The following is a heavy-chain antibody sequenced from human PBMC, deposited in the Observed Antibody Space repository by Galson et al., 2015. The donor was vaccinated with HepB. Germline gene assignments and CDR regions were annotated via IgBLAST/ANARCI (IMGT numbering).Heavy chain of an antibody. CDR2: IYHSGST. J-gene: IGHJ2*01. D-gene: IGHD3-22*01. V-gene: IGHV4-38-2*02. CDR1: GYSISSGYY. CDR3: AGRYYYYDSSGYAREYWYFDL. Sequence: ETLSLTCTVSGYSISSGYYWGWIRQPPGKGLEWIGSIYHSGSTYYNPSLKSRVTISVDTSKNQFSPKLSSVTAADTAVYYCAGRYYYYDSSGYAREYWYFDLWGRGTLVTVSS.